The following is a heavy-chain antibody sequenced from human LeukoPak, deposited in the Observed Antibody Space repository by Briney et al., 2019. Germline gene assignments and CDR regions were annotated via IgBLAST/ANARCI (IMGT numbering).Heavy chain of an antibody. CDR3: ARGLYYYGSGSSSDAFDI. D-gene: IGHD3-10*01. CDR1: GYTFTSYD. V-gene: IGHV1-8*01. CDR2: MNPNSGNT. Sequence: ASVKVSCKASGYTFTSYDINWLRQATGQGLEWMGWMNPNSGNTGYAQKFQGRVTMTRNTSISTAYMELSSLRSEDTAVYYCARGLYYYGSGSSSDAFDIWGQGTMVTVSS. J-gene: IGHJ3*02.